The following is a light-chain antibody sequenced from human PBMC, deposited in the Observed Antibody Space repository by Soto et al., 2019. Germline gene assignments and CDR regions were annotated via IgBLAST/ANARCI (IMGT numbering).Light chain of an antibody. Sequence: DIVMTQSPLSLPVTPGEPASISCRSSQSLLHSNGYNYLDCYLQTPGQSPQLLIYLGSTRASGVPDRFSGSGSGTDFTLKISRVEAEDVGVYYCMQALQTPMYTFGQGTKLESK. J-gene: IGKJ2*01. CDR2: LGS. V-gene: IGKV2-28*01. CDR1: QSLLHSNGYNY. CDR3: MQALQTPMYT.